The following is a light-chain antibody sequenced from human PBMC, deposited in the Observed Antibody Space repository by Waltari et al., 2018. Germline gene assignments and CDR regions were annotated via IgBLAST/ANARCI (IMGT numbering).Light chain of an antibody. CDR3: QQRSNRPPWT. CDR2: DAS. Sequence: EIVLTQSPATLSLSPGERATLSCRASQRVSSYLAWYQQTPGQAPRLLIYDASNRATGIPARFSGSGSGTDFTLTINSLEPEDFAVYYCQQRSNRPPWTFGQGTRVEIK. V-gene: IGKV3-11*01. J-gene: IGKJ1*01. CDR1: QRVSSY.